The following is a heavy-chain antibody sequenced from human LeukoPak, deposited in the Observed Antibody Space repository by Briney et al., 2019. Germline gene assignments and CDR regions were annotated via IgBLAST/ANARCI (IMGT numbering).Heavy chain of an antibody. V-gene: IGHV6-1*01. CDR1: GDSVSSNNAA. Sequence: SQTLSLTCAISGDSVSSNNAAWNWIRQSPSRGLEWLGRTYYRSKWYIEYAVSVKGRITINPDTSKNQFSLQVNSVTPEDTAVCYCSRTQGGYFDYWGQGTLVTVSS. D-gene: IGHD3-16*01. CDR2: TYYRSKWYI. J-gene: IGHJ4*02. CDR3: SRTQGGYFDY.